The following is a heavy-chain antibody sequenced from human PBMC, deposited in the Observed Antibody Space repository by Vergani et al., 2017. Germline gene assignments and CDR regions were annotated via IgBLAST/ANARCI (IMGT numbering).Heavy chain of an antibody. V-gene: IGHV3-23*01. CDR1: GFTFSSYA. J-gene: IGHJ4*02. Sequence: EVQLLESGGGLVQPGGSLRLSCAASGFTFSSYAMSWVRQAPGKGLEWVSAISGSGGSTYYADSVKGRFTISRDNSKNTLYLQMNSLRAEDTAVYYCAKDYGGKKGPRGYFDYWGQGTLVTVSS. CDR2: ISGSGGST. CDR3: AKDYGGKKGPRGYFDY. D-gene: IGHD4-23*01.